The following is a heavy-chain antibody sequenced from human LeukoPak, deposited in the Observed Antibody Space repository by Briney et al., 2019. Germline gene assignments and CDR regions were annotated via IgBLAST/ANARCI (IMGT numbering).Heavy chain of an antibody. CDR2: ISHDGSNK. CDR1: GFTFSSYA. D-gene: IGHD6-13*01. J-gene: IGHJ4*02. CDR3: ARDSFLVAAAGTGNLDY. Sequence: RPGRSLRLSCAASGFTFSSYAMHWVRQAPGKGLEWVAVISHDGSNKYYADSVKGRFTISRDNSKNTLYLQMNSLRAEDTAVYYCARDSFLVAAAGTGNLDYWGQGTLVTVSS. V-gene: IGHV3-30-3*01.